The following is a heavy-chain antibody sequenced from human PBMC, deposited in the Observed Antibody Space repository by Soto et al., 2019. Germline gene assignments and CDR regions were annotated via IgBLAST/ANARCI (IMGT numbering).Heavy chain of an antibody. V-gene: IGHV3-30-3*01. CDR1: GFTFSSYA. Sequence: GGSLSLSCAASGFTFSSYAMHWVRQAPGKGLEWVAVISYDGSNTYYADSVKGRFTISRDNSKNTLYLQMNSLRAEDTAVYYCAKDSYCTNGVCYTDYWGQGTLVTVSS. CDR3: AKDSYCTNGVCYTDY. J-gene: IGHJ4*02. CDR2: ISYDGSNT. D-gene: IGHD2-8*01.